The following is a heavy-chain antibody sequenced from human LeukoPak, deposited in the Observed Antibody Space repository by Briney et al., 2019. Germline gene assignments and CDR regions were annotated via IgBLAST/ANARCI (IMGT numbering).Heavy chain of an antibody. CDR2: ICGSGGST. CDR1: GFTFSSYA. V-gene: IGHV3-23*01. Sequence: GGSLRLSCAASGFTFSSYAMSWVRQAPGKGLEWVSAICGSGGSTYYADSVKGRFTISRDNSKNTLYLQMNSLRAEDTAVYYCARDEYVHTHTNWFDPWGQGTLVTVSS. CDR3: ARDEYVHTHTNWFDP. J-gene: IGHJ5*02. D-gene: IGHD6-6*01.